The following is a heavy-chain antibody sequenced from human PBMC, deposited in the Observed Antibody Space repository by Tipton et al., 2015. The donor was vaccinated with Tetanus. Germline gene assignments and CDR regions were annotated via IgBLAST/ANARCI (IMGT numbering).Heavy chain of an antibody. J-gene: IGHJ4*02. V-gene: IGHV4-39*01. CDR1: DESISSSSYY. D-gene: IGHD2-2*01. CDR2: TSNSGTS. CDR3: AKSDRVTRTSWYFHD. Sequence: TLSLTCTVSDESISSSSYYWGWIRHHPGRGLEWIASTSNSGTSYNNPSFRSRVTISVDTSKNQFSLKLNSVTAADTAVYYCAKSDRVTRTSWYFHDWGQGTLVTVSS.